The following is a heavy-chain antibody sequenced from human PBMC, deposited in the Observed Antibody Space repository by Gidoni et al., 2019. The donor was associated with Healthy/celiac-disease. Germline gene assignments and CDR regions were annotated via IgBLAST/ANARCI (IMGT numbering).Heavy chain of an antibody. CDR2: INHSGST. V-gene: IGHV4-34*01. CDR3: ASLEMATIMGYYYYGMDV. Sequence: QVQLQQWGAGLLKPSETMSLTCAVYGGSFSGYYWSWIRKPPGKGLEWIGEINHSGSTNYNQSLKSRVTISVDTSKNQFSLKLSSVTAADTAVYYCASLEMATIMGYYYYGMDVWGQGTTVTVSS. CDR1: GGSFSGYY. D-gene: IGHD5-12*01. J-gene: IGHJ6*02.